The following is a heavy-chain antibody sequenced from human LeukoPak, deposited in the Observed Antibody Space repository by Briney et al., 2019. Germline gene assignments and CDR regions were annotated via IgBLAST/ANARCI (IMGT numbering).Heavy chain of an antibody. Sequence: SETLSLTCTVSGGSISSYYWSWIRQPPGKGLEWIGYIYYSGSTNYNPSLKSRVTISVDTSKNQFSLKLSSVTAADTAVYYCARALGMLAVTYYLDYWGQGTLVTVSS. CDR1: GGSISSYY. J-gene: IGHJ4*02. V-gene: IGHV4-59*01. CDR3: ARALGMLAVTYYLDY. CDR2: IYYSGST. D-gene: IGHD6-19*01.